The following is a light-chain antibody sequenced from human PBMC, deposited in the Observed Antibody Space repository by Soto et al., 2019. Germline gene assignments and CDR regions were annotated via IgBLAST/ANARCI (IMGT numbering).Light chain of an antibody. CDR2: EDN. CDR3: QSCDSSTLV. CDR1: SGSIASNY. Sequence: NFMLTQPHSVSESPGKTVSISCTRSSGSIASNYVQWYQQRPGSAPTTVIYEDNQRPSGVPDRFSGSIDNSSKSAPLTISGLKTEDEAHYYCQSCDSSTLVFGGGTQLTVL. V-gene: IGLV6-57*03. J-gene: IGLJ3*02.